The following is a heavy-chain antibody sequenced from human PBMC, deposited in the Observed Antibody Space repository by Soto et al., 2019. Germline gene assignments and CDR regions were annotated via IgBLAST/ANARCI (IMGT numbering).Heavy chain of an antibody. CDR1: GYSFTSYW. CDR3: AGGGVRGVITRTRDYYGMDV. CDR2: IDPIDSYT. D-gene: IGHD3-10*01. V-gene: IGHV5-10-1*01. Sequence: GESLKISCKGSGYSFTSYWISWVRQMPGKGLEWMGRIDPIDSYTNYSPSFQGHVTISADKSISTAYLQWSSLKASDTAMYYCAGGGVRGVITRTRDYYGMDVWGQGTTVTVS. J-gene: IGHJ6*02.